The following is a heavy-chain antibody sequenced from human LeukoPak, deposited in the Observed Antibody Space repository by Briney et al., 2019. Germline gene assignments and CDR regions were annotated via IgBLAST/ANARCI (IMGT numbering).Heavy chain of an antibody. D-gene: IGHD3-10*01. CDR3: ARGEGGYFDY. CDR1: GYSISSGYY. V-gene: IGHV4-38-2*01. Sequence: SETLSLTCAVSGYSISSGYYWGWIRQPPGKGLEWIGSIHHSGSTYYNPSLKSRVTISVDTSKNQFSLKLSSVTAADTAVYYCARGEGGYFDYWGQGTLVTVSS. J-gene: IGHJ4*02. CDR2: IHHSGST.